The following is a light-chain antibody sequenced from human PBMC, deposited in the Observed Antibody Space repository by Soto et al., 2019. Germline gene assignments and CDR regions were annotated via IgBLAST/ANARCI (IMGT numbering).Light chain of an antibody. CDR2: DVN. Sequence: QSALTQPRSVSGSPGQSVTISCSGTGSDIGDTYVSWFQQHPGKVPKLIIYDVNKRPSGVPDRFSGSKSGNAASLTISGLQAEDEADYYCCSYAGTFTWVLGGGTKLTVL. CDR1: GSDIGDTY. J-gene: IGLJ3*02. V-gene: IGLV2-11*01. CDR3: CSYAGTFTWV.